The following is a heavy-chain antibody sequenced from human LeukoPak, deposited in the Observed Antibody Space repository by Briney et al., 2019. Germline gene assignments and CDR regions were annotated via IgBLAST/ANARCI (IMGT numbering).Heavy chain of an antibody. J-gene: IGHJ5*02. CDR3: ASESRHYNWFDP. D-gene: IGHD6-13*01. V-gene: IGHV4-34*01. CDR1: GGSFSGYY. Sequence: KPSETLSLTCAVYGGSFSGYYWSWIRQPPGKGLEWIGEINHSGSTNYNPSLKSRVTISVDTSKNQFSLKLSSVTAADTAVYYCASESRHYNWFDPWGQGILVTASS. CDR2: INHSGST.